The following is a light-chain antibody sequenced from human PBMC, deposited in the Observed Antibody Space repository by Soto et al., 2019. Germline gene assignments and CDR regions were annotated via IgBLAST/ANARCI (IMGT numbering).Light chain of an antibody. CDR2: EVS. CDR1: SSDVGSYNR. Sequence: QSALTQPPSVSGSPGQSVTIPCTGTSSDVGSYNRVSWYHQAPGTAPRLMIYEVSNRPSGVPDRFSGSKSGNTASLTISGLQAGEGAYYSGASYTPHTARLVLETGTRVPVL. J-gene: IGLJ1*01. CDR3: ASYTPHTARLV. V-gene: IGLV2-18*02.